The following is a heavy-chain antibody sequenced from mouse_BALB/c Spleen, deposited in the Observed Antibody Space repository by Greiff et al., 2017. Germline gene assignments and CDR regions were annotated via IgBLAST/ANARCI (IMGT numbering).Heavy chain of an antibody. J-gene: IGHJ4*01. D-gene: IGHD2-10*01. CDR3: VRQAYSMDY. V-gene: IGHV10-1*02. Sequence: EVQLVESGGGLVQPKGSLKLSCAASGFTFNTYAMNWVRQAPGKGLEWVARIRSKSNNYATYYADSVKDRFTISRDDSQSMLYLQMNNLKTEDTAMYYCVRQAYSMDYWGQGTSVTVSS. CDR2: IRSKSNNYAT. CDR1: GFTFNTYA.